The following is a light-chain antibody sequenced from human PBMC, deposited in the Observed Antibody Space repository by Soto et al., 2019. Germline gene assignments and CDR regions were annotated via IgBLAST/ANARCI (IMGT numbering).Light chain of an antibody. J-gene: IGKJ1*01. V-gene: IGKV3-11*01. CDR1: QSVSSY. CDR2: GAS. Sequence: ELVLTQSPATLSLSPGARATLSCRASQSVSSYLAWYQQKPGQAPRLLIYGASSRATGIPDRFSVIVSGTDGTINISRLEPEDCEVYHGQQYDKWPRTFGQGTKVDIK. CDR3: QQYDKWPRT.